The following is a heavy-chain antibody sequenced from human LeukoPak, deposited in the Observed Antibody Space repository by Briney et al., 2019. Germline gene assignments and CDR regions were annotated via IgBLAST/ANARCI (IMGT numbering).Heavy chain of an antibody. V-gene: IGHV4-39*01. D-gene: IGHD1-26*01. Sequence: PSETLSLTCTVSGGSISSSNYYWGWIRQPPGKGLEWFGTIYYSGNTYYNPSLKSRVAISVDTSKNQFSLNLNSVTAADTAIYYCARRNSGSPRRAWDYWGQGTLVTVSS. CDR1: GGSISSSNYY. CDR3: ARRNSGSPRRAWDY. J-gene: IGHJ4*02. CDR2: IYYSGNT.